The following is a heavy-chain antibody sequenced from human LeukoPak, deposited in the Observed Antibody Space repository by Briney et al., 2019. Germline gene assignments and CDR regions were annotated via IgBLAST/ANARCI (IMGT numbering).Heavy chain of an antibody. CDR2: ISAYNGNT. CDR1: GYTFTGYF. J-gene: IGHJ5*02. D-gene: IGHD3-22*01. CDR3: ARDRDYYDSSEFDP. Sequence: GASVKVSCKASGYTFTGYFMHWVRQAPGQGLEWMGWISAYNGNTNYAQKLQGRVTMTTDTSTSTAYMELRSLRSDDTAVYYCARDRDYYDSSEFDPWGQGTLVTVSS. V-gene: IGHV1-18*04.